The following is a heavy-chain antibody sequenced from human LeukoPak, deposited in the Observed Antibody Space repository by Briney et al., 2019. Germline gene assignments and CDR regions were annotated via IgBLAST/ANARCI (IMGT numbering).Heavy chain of an antibody. D-gene: IGHD1-26*01. Sequence: SETLSLTCAVYGGSFSGYYWSWIRQPPGKGLEWIGYIYYSGSTNYNPSLKSRVTISVDTSKNQFSLKLSSVTAADTAVYYCALSLGRGNWFDPWGQGTLVTVSS. J-gene: IGHJ5*02. V-gene: IGHV4-59*01. CDR3: ALSLGRGNWFDP. CDR2: IYYSGST. CDR1: GGSFSGYY.